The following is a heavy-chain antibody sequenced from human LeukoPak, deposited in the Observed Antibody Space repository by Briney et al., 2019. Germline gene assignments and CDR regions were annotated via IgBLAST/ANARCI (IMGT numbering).Heavy chain of an antibody. Sequence: PGGSLRLSCAASGFTVSSNYMSWVRQAPGKGPEWVSVIYSGGSTYYADSVKGRFTISRDNSKNTLYLQMNNLRAEDTAVYYCARDSGGRAAATGTDAFDIWGQGTMVTVSS. CDR1: GFTVSSNY. CDR3: ARDSGGRAAATGTDAFDI. J-gene: IGHJ3*02. D-gene: IGHD4-17*01. V-gene: IGHV3-53*01. CDR2: IYSGGST.